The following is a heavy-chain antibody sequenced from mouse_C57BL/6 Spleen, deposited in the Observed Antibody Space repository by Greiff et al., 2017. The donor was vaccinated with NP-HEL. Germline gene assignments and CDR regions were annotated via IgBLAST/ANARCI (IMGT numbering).Heavy chain of an antibody. CDR3: ARGVARAPYFDY. CDR2: IYPGDGDT. Sequence: QVQLQQSGAELVKPGASVKISCKASGYAFSSYWMNWVKQRPGKGLEWIGQIYPGDGDTNYNGKFKGKATLTADKSSSTAYMQLSSLTSEDSAVYFCARGVARAPYFDYWGQGTTLTVSS. V-gene: IGHV1-80*01. CDR1: GYAFSSYW. J-gene: IGHJ2*01. D-gene: IGHD3-3*01.